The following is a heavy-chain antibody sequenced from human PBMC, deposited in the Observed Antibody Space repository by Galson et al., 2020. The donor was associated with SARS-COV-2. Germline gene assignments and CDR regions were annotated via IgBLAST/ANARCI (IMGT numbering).Heavy chain of an antibody. J-gene: IGHJ6*02. Sequence: TGGSLRPSCAASGFTFSIYGMHWVRQAPGKGLEWVAIISYAGSKTHYADSLKGRFTISRDNSKNTLYLQMNSLRAEDTAVYYCANHRSSSGAMDVWGQGTTVTVSS. CDR2: ISYAGSKT. D-gene: IGHD2-15*01. CDR3: ANHRSSSGAMDV. V-gene: IGHV3-30*18. CDR1: GFTFSIYG.